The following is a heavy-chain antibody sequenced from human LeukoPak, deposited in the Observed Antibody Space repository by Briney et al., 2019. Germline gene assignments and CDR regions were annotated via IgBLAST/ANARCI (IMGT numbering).Heavy chain of an antibody. J-gene: IGHJ4*02. D-gene: IGHD4-17*01. CDR1: GGSISSSSYY. CDR2: IYYSGST. Sequence: SETLSLTCTVSGGSISSSSYYWGWIRQPPGKGLEWIGSIYYSGSTYYNPSLRSRVTISVDTSKNQFSLKLSSVTAADTAVYYCARPGWDGDHYYFDYWGQGTLVTVSS. CDR3: ARPGWDGDHYYFDY. V-gene: IGHV4-39*01.